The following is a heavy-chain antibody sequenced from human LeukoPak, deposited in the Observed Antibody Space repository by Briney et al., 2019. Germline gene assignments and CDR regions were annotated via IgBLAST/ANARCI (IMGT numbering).Heavy chain of an antibody. CDR3: AKVEGDSRYYYYYMDV. D-gene: IGHD2-21*02. V-gene: IGHV3-23*01. CDR1: GFTFSSYA. Sequence: GGSLRLSCAASGFTFSSYAMSWVRQAPGKGLEWVSAISGSGGSTYYADSVKGRFTISRDNSKNTLYLQMNSLRAEDTAVYYCAKVEGDSRYYYYYMDVWGKGTTVTVSS. CDR2: ISGSGGST. J-gene: IGHJ6*03.